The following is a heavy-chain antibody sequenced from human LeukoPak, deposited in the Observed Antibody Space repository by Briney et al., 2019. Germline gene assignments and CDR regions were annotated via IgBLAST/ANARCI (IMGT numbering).Heavy chain of an antibody. D-gene: IGHD2-8*01. CDR2: VNHSGST. CDR1: GGSFSGYY. J-gene: IGHJ6*04. Sequence: SETLSLTCAVYGGSFSGYYWSWIRQPPGKGLEWIGEVNHSGSTNYNPSLKSRVTISVDTSKNQFSLKLSSVTAADTAVYFCARGNYNGSFLLDVWGKGTTVTVSS. CDR3: ARGNYNGSFLLDV. V-gene: IGHV4-34*01.